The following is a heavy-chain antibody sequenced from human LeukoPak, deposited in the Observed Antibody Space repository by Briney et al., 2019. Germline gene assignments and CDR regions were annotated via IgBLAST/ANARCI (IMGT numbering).Heavy chain of an antibody. V-gene: IGHV3-30*03. J-gene: IGHJ3*02. CDR3: ARGGGYVAFDI. CDR2: ISYDGSNK. Sequence: GGSLRLSCAASGFTFSSYGMHWVRQAPGKGLEWVAVISYDGSNKYYADSVKGRFTISRDNSKNTLYLQMNSLRAEDTAVYYCARGGGYVAFDIWGQGTMVTVSS. CDR1: GFTFSSYG. D-gene: IGHD3-16*01.